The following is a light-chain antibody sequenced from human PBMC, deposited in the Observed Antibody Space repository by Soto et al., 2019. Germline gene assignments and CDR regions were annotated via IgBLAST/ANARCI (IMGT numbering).Light chain of an antibody. CDR3: HQYGSSPRT. CDR2: GAS. Sequence: EIVLTQSPGTLSLSPGERATLSCRASQSVPSNYLAWYQQRPGQAPRLLIYGASSRATGISDRFSGSGFGTDFTLTISRLEPEDFAVYYCHQYGSSPRTFGQGTKVDIK. J-gene: IGKJ1*01. V-gene: IGKV3-20*01. CDR1: QSVPSNY.